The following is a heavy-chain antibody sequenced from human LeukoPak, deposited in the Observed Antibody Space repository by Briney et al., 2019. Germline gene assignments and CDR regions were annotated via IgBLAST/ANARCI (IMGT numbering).Heavy chain of an antibody. CDR2: ISRDGGST. V-gene: IGHV3-43D*03. CDR3: AKDFWSGYYGTFGNY. D-gene: IGHD3-3*01. Sequence: GGSLRLSCAASGFTFDDYAMHWARQAPGKGLEWVSLISRDGGSTYYADSVKGRFTISRDNSKNTLYLQMNSLRAEDTAVYYCAKDFWSGYYGTFGNYWGQGTLVTVSS. CDR1: GFTFDDYA. J-gene: IGHJ4*02.